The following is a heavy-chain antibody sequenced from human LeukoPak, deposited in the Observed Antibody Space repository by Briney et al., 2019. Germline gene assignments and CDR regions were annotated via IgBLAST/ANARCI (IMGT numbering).Heavy chain of an antibody. CDR3: ANQARGAFDM. D-gene: IGHD6-6*01. CDR1: GFTFSSYA. CDR2: ISGSGGST. J-gene: IGHJ3*02. Sequence: GGSLRLSCAASGFTFSSYAMSWVRQAPGKGLEWVSGISGSGGSTNYADSVKGRFTISRDNSNNTLYLQMNSLRAEDTAVYYCANQARGAFDMWGQGTMATVSS. V-gene: IGHV3-23*01.